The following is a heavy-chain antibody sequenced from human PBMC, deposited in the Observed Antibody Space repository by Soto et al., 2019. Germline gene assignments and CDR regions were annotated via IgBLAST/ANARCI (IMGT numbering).Heavy chain of an antibody. V-gene: IGHV1-69*13. CDR3: ARDEGIAARPYYFDY. Sequence: ASVKVSFKASGGTFSSYAISWVRQAPGQGLEWMGGIIPIFGTANYAQKFQGRVTITADESTSTAYMELSSLRSEDTAVYYCARDEGIAARPYYFDYWGQGTLVTVSS. D-gene: IGHD6-6*01. J-gene: IGHJ4*02. CDR1: GGTFSSYA. CDR2: IIPIFGTA.